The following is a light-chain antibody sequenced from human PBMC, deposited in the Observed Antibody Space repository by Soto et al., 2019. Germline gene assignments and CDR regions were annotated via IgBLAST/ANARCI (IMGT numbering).Light chain of an antibody. J-gene: IGKJ1*01. V-gene: IGKV3-20*01. CDR1: QSVGNN. CDR3: QQYEAVVT. CDR2: CGS. Sequence: EIVLTQSPGTLSLSPGERATLSCRASQSVGNNLAWYHQQPGQAPRLLLVCGSTRATGITDRFSGSGSGTAFTLTISRLEPEDVAVYYCQQYEAVVTFGQVTKVDI.